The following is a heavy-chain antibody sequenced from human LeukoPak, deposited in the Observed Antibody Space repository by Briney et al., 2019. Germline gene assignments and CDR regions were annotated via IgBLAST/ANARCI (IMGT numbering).Heavy chain of an antibody. D-gene: IGHD6-13*01. CDR2: IYYSGST. V-gene: IGHV4-39*07. Sequence: SETLSLTSTVSGGSISSSSYYWGWIRQPPGKGLEWIGSIYYSGSTYYNPSLKSRVTISVDTSKNQFSLKLSSVTAADTAVYYCASVSMYSSSWYQFDYWGQGTLVTVSS. CDR1: GGSISSSSYY. CDR3: ASVSMYSSSWYQFDY. J-gene: IGHJ4*02.